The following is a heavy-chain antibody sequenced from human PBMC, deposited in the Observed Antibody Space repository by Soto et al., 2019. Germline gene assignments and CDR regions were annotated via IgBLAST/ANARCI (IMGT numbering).Heavy chain of an antibody. V-gene: IGHV3-33*01. J-gene: IGHJ4*02. Sequence: QVQLVESGGGVVQPGRSLRLSCAASGSTFSSYAFHWVRQAPGKGLEWVAVIWCDGSNEDYAASVKGRFTISRDNSKSTLFLQMNSLRVEDTAVYYCAREETGTFDCWGQGTLVTVSS. CDR2: IWCDGSNE. CDR1: GSTFSSYA. CDR3: AREETGTFDC. D-gene: IGHD1-1*01.